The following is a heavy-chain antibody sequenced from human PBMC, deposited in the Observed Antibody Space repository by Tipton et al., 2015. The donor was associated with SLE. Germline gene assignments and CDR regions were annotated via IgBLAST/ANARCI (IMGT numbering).Heavy chain of an antibody. CDR2: IYYSGSN. V-gene: IGHV4-39*01. CDR1: GGSFSFSSYY. CDR3: ARLQSIGTAGL. D-gene: IGHD1/OR15-1a*01. Sequence: LRLSCTVSGGSFSFSSYYWNWVRQPPGKGLEWIGSIYYSGSNYYNPSLKSRATISPDTSNNQVSLRLTSVTAADTALYYCARLQSIGTAGLWGQGTLVTVSS. J-gene: IGHJ4*02.